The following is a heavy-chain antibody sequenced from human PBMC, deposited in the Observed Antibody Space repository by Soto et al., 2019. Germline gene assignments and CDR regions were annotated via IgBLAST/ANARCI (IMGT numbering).Heavy chain of an antibody. CDR2: NSGRGTNT. Sequence: GGSLRLSCAASGSISTTTPLSWVRQAPGKGLEWVSTNSGRGTNTYYADSVKGRFIISRDNLKNTVNLQMNGLGVEDTAIYYCATSFRYFDNWGQGTRVTVSS. CDR3: ATSFRYFDN. J-gene: IGHJ4*02. CDR1: GSISTTTP. V-gene: IGHV3-23*01.